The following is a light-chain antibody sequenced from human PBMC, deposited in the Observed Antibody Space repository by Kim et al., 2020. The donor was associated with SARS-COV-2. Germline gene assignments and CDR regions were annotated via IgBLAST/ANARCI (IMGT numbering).Light chain of an antibody. CDR3: QQNYSSPPT. Sequence: ATINAKSSQSVLYRSNNRSYLDCYQQKRGQPPKLLIYWASTPESGVPDRFGGSESGRDFTLTITSLQAEDVAVYYCQQNYSSPPTFGQGTKVDIK. V-gene: IGKV4-1*01. CDR2: WAS. CDR1: QSVLYRSNNRSY. J-gene: IGKJ1*01.